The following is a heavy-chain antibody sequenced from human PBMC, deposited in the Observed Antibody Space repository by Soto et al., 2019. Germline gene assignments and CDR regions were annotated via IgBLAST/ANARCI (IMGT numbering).Heavy chain of an antibody. Sequence: GGSLRLSCAASGFTFSGSAMHWVRQASGKALEWVGRIRSKANSYATAYAASVKGRFTISRDDSKNTAYLQMNSLKTEDTAVYYCTRLVGGWNYVIWGQGTLVTVSS. CDR1: GFTFSGSA. J-gene: IGHJ4*02. CDR3: TRLVGGWNYVI. V-gene: IGHV3-73*01. CDR2: IRSKANSYAT. D-gene: IGHD1-7*01.